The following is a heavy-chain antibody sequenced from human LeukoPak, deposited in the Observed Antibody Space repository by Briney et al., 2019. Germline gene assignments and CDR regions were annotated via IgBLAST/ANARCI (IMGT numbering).Heavy chain of an antibody. V-gene: IGHV1-18*01. J-gene: IGHJ4*02. CDR3: ARDATDGSYYNY. CDR1: GYTFISYG. D-gene: IGHD1-26*01. CDR2: ISAYNGNT. Sequence: ASVKASCKASGYTFISYGISWVRQAPGQGLEWMGWISAYNGNTNYAQKLQGRVTMTTDTSTSTAYMELRSLRSDDTAVYYCARDATDGSYYNYWGQGTLVTVSS.